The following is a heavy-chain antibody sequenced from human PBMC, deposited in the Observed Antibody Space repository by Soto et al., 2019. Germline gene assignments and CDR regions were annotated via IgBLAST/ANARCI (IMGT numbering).Heavy chain of an antibody. J-gene: IGHJ4*02. Sequence: QVQLVESGGGVVQPGRSLRLSCAASGFTFSSYAMHWVRQAPGKGLEWVAVISYDGSNKYYADSVKGRFTISRDNSKNTLYLQMNSLRAEDTAVYYCARPQDGGNLSPEFDYWGQGTLVTVSS. CDR3: ARPQDGGNLSPEFDY. V-gene: IGHV3-30-3*01. CDR2: ISYDGSNK. D-gene: IGHD2-21*02. CDR1: GFTFSSYA.